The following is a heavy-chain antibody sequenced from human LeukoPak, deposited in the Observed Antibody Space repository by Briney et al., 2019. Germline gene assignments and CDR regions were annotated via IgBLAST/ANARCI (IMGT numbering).Heavy chain of an antibody. CDR1: GFTFSSYA. V-gene: IGHV3-23*01. Sequence: GGSLRLSCTASGFTFSSYAMSWVRQAPGKGLEWVAAISGSGGSTNYADSAKGRFSISRDNSRSTLYLQMNSLRAEDTAVYFCAKAALVAAMSKYYFDCWGQGTLVAVSS. D-gene: IGHD2-2*01. J-gene: IGHJ4*02. CDR3: AKAALVAAMSKYYFDC. CDR2: ISGSGGST.